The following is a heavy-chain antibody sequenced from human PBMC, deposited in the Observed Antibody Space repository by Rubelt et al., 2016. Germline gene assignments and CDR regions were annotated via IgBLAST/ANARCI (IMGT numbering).Heavy chain of an antibody. CDR3: ARLAAAGSYYFDY. CDR2: IYYSGST. Sequence: QVQLQQWGAGLLKPSETLSLTCAVYGGSFSGYYWSWIRQHPGKGLEWIGYIYYSGSTYYNPSLKSRVTISVDTSKSQFSLKLSSVTAADTAVYYCARLAAAGSYYFDYWGQGTLVTVSS. J-gene: IGHJ4*02. CDR1: GGSFSGYY. V-gene: IGHV4-34*01. D-gene: IGHD6-13*01.